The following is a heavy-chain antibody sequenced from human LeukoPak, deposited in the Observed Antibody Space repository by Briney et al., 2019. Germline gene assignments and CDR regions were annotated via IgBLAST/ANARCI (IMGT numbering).Heavy chain of an antibody. CDR3: ARSEGLAVAATEYYFDY. V-gene: IGHV1-2*02. CDR2: INPNSGGT. Sequence: ASVKVSCKVSGYTLTELSMHWVRQAPGQGLEWMGWINPNSGGTNYAQKFQGRVTMTRDTSISTAYMELSRLRSDDTAVYYCARSEGLAVAATEYYFDYWGQGTLVTVSS. D-gene: IGHD2-15*01. J-gene: IGHJ4*02. CDR1: GYTLTELS.